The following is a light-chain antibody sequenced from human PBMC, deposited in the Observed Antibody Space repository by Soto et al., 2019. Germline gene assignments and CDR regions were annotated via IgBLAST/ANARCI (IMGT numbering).Light chain of an antibody. Sequence: EIVLTQSPATLSLSPGERATLSCRASQSVSSYLAWYQQKPGQAPRLLIDDASNRATGIPARFSGSGSGTDFTLTISILEPEDFAVYYCQQRSNSYTFGQGTKLEIK. CDR1: QSVSSY. V-gene: IGKV3-11*01. J-gene: IGKJ2*01. CDR3: QQRSNSYT. CDR2: DAS.